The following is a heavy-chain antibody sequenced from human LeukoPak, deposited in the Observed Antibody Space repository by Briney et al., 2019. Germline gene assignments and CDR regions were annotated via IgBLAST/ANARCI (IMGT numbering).Heavy chain of an antibody. CDR3: EKFGTAKENYFFDM. Sequence: GRSLRLSCAASGFTFDDYAMHWVRHAPGKGLEWVSGISWNSGSIGYADPVKGRFTISRDNAKNSLYLQMNSLRAEDTALYYCEKFGTAKENYFFDMGAQGKMAPVFS. V-gene: IGHV3-9*01. D-gene: IGHD2-21*02. J-gene: IGHJ3*02. CDR1: GFTFDDYA. CDR2: ISWNSGSI.